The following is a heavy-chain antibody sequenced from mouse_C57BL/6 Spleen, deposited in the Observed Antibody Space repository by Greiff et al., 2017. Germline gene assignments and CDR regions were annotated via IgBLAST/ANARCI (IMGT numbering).Heavy chain of an antibody. J-gene: IGHJ2*01. Sequence: EVQVVASGGGLVKPGGSLKLSCAASGFTFSSYAMSWVRQTPEKRLEWVATISDGGSYTYYPDNVKGRFTISRDNAKNNLYLQMSHLQSEDTAMYYCARDQGYFDYWGQGTTLTVSS. V-gene: IGHV5-4*01. CDR2: ISDGGSYT. CDR1: GFTFSSYA. CDR3: ARDQGYFDY. D-gene: IGHD3-2*02.